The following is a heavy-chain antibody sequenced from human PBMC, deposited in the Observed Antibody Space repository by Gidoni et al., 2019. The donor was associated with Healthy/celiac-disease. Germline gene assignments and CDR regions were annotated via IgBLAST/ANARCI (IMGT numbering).Heavy chain of an antibody. CDR2: ISSGGVRT. D-gene: IGHD6-6*01. CDR1: GFTFSSYA. J-gene: IGHJ4*02. CDR3: AKEGPPFGSSSDPFDS. V-gene: IGHV3-23*01. Sequence: EVQLLESGGVLVKPWGSLRLSCAAYGFTFSSYAMSWVRQAPGKGLWWVSAISSGGVRTHYEDSVKGRFTISRDNSKNTLYLQMNSLRAEDTAVYYCAKEGPPFGSSSDPFDSWGQGTLVTVSS.